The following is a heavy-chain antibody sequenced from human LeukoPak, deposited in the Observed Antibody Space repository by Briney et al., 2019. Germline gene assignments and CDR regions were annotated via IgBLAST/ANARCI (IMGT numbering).Heavy chain of an antibody. CDR2: IYYSGST. CDR1: GASIISDTYY. V-gene: IGHV4-39*07. J-gene: IGHJ4*02. Sequence: SETLSLTCTVSGASIISDTYYWGWIRQPPGKGLEWIGSIYYSGSTHYSPCLKSRVTMSVDTSTNQFSLKLISVTAADTALYYCARNFYASSGYYLDDFYFDFWGQGTLVTVSS. CDR3: ARNFYASSGYYLDDFYFDF. D-gene: IGHD3-22*01.